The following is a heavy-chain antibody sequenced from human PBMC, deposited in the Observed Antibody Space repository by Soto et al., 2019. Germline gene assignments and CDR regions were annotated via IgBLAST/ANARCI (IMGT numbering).Heavy chain of an antibody. J-gene: IGHJ1*01. CDR1: GYSFTSLD. V-gene: IGHV1-8*01. CDR2: MEPSTGRT. CDR3: ARGXXXXXXX. D-gene: IGHD3-22*01. Sequence: QVQLVQSGAEVREPGASVKVSCKASGYSFTSLDINWVRQTAGQGLEWMGWMEPSTGRTGYAQKFQGRVTMTRDTXXXXXYMEXXXXXXXXXAFYYCARGXXXXXXXWGQ.